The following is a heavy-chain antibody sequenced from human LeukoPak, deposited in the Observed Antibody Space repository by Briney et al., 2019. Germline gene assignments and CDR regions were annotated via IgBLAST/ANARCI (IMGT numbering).Heavy chain of an antibody. J-gene: IGHJ6*02. CDR1: GGSISSGGYY. Sequence: PSQTLSLTCTVSGGSISSGGYYWSWIRQHPGKGLEWIGYIYYSGSTYYNPSLKSRVTISVDTSKNQFSLRLSSVTAADTAVYYCARDLGSLYHYGMDVWGQGTTVTVS. CDR3: ARDLGSLYHYGMDV. D-gene: IGHD3-10*01. CDR2: IYYSGST. V-gene: IGHV4-31*03.